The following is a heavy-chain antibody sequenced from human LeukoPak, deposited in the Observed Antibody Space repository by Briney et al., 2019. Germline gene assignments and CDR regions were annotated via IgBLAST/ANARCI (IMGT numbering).Heavy chain of an antibody. J-gene: IGHJ6*02. Sequence: GGSLRLSCVASGFTFSSYAMSWVRQAPGKGLEWVSGTRGSGGSTYYADSVKGRFTISKDNSKNTLYLQMNSLRSEDTAVYYCASRGRYSGYDFYGMDVWGQGTTVTVSS. D-gene: IGHD5-12*01. CDR1: GFTFSSYA. CDR2: TRGSGGST. V-gene: IGHV3-23*01. CDR3: ASRGRYSGYDFYGMDV.